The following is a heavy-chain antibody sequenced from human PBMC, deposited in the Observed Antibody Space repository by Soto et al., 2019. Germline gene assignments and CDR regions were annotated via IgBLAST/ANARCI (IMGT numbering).Heavy chain of an antibody. CDR3: ARHEVAAPPLDYYYYGMDV. D-gene: IGHD6-6*01. J-gene: IGHJ6*02. CDR2: IYPGDSDT. V-gene: IGHV5-51*01. Sequence: GASLKISCKGSGYSFTSYWIGWVRQMPGKGLEWMGIIYPGDSDTRYSPSFQGQVTISADKSISTAYLQWSSLKASDTAMYYCARHEVAAPPLDYYYYGMDVWGQGTTVTVSS. CDR1: GYSFTSYW.